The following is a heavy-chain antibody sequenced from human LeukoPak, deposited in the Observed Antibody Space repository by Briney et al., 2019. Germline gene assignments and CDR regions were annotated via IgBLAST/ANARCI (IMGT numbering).Heavy chain of an antibody. CDR1: GFTFSSYA. CDR3: ARDKTAVAGTSLDY. Sequence: GGSLRLSCAASGFTFSSYAMHWVRQAPGKGLECVSAISSNGGSTYYANSVKGRFTISRDNSKNTLYLQMGSLRAEDMAVYYCARDKTAVAGTSLDYWGQGTLVTVSS. D-gene: IGHD6-19*01. J-gene: IGHJ4*02. V-gene: IGHV3-64*01. CDR2: ISSNGGST.